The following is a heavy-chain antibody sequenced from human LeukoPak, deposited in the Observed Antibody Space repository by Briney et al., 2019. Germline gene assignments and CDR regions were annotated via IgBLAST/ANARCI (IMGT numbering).Heavy chain of an antibody. Sequence: GGSLRLSCAASGFTFSSYAMSWVRQAPGKGLEWVSAISGSGGSTYYADSVRGRFTISRDNSKNTLYLQMNSLRAEDTAVYYCAKSVGSVAGTSPPYYFDYWGQGTLVTVSS. CDR2: ISGSGGST. CDR3: AKSVGSVAGTSPPYYFDY. J-gene: IGHJ4*02. V-gene: IGHV3-23*01. D-gene: IGHD6-19*01. CDR1: GFTFSSYA.